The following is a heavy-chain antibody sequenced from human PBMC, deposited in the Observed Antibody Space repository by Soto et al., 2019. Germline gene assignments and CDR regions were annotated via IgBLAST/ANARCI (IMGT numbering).Heavy chain of an antibody. CDR3: ARAIKGIAAAENWFDP. Sequence: QVQLQESGPGLVKPSQTLSLTCTVSGGSISSGGYYWSWIRQHPGKGLEWIGYIYYSGSTYYNPSLKSRVTISVDTSKNQFSLKLSSVTAADTAVYYCARAIKGIAAAENWFDPWGQGTLVTVSS. CDR2: IYYSGST. D-gene: IGHD6-13*01. J-gene: IGHJ5*02. CDR1: GGSISSGGYY. V-gene: IGHV4-31*03.